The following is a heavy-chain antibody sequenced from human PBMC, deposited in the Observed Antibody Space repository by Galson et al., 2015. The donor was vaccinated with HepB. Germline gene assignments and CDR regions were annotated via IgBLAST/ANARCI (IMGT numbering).Heavy chain of an antibody. V-gene: IGHV4-61*01. CDR1: GDSVISGNYF. CDR2: IHTTGRI. Sequence: SEPLSLTCIVSGDSVISGNYFWSWIRQSPGKELEWLGHIHTTGRITYHPSLKSRVTISRDTSKNQISLKLNSVIASDTAAYYCAREYGIGGIIWGHGILVTVSS. D-gene: IGHD1-1*01. CDR3: AREYGIGGII. J-gene: IGHJ4*01.